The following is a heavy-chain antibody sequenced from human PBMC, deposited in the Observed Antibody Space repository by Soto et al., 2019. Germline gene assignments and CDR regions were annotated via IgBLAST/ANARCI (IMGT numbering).Heavy chain of an antibody. J-gene: IGHJ4*02. CDR2: ISGSGGST. Sequence: GGSLRLSCAASGFTFSSYWMSWVRQAPGKGLEWVSAISGSGGSTYYADSVKGRFTISRDNSKNTLYLKMNSLRAEDTAVYYCARKLGYCSSTSCSTRPAPIDYWGQGTLVTVSS. V-gene: IGHV3-23*01. CDR3: ARKLGYCSSTSCSTRPAPIDY. CDR1: GFTFSSYW. D-gene: IGHD2-2*01.